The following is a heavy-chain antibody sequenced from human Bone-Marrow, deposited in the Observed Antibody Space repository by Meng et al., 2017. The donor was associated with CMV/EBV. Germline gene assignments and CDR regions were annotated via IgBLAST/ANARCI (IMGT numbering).Heavy chain of an antibody. V-gene: IGHV3-33*01. J-gene: IGHJ1*01. CDR3: ARDRSGGGYGEYFQH. D-gene: IGHD3-16*01. CDR2: IWYDGSNK. Sequence: GESLKISCAASGFTFSSYGMHWVRQAPGKGLEWVAVIWYDGSNKYYADSVKGRFTISRDNSKNTLYLQMNSLRAEDTAVYYCARDRSGGGYGEYFQHWGQGTLVTGSS. CDR1: GFTFSSYG.